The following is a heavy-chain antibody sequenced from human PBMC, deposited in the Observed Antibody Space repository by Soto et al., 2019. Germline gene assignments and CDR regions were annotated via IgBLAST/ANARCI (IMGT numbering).Heavy chain of an antibody. CDR3: VKDFRRYTNGLDV. CDR1: GFTYEDFA. Sequence: EVQLVESGGGLVEPGKSLRLSCVVSGFTYEDFAMHWVRQAPGKGLEWVSGISWNSASTGYADSVTGRFTISRDNAKKSLYLQMRNLTVDDTAMYCCVKDFRRYTNGLDVWGPGTSVTVSS. CDR2: ISWNSAST. V-gene: IGHV3-9*01. J-gene: IGHJ6*02. D-gene: IGHD5-18*01.